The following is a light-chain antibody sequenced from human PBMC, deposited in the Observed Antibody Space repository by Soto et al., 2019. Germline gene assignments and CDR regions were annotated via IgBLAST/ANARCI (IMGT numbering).Light chain of an antibody. V-gene: IGLV1-44*01. CDR1: SSNIGTNT. CDR2: SND. CDR3: AAWDDSLNSYV. Sequence: QSVLTQSPSASGTPGQRVTISCSGSSSNIGTNTVNWYQQLPGTAPKLLIYSNDQRPSGVPDRFSGSKSGTSASLAFSGLQSEDEADYYCAAWDDSLNSYVFGSGTKLTVL. J-gene: IGLJ1*01.